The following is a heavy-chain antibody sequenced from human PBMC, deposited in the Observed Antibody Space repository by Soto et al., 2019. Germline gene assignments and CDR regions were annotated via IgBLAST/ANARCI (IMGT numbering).Heavy chain of an antibody. D-gene: IGHD4-4*01. J-gene: IGHJ1*01. V-gene: IGHV4-61*01. CDR2: IYHSGST. CDR1: GGSVSSVNYY. CDR3: ARAGPMTTIIMAS. Sequence: SETLSLTCTFSGGSVSSVNYYWSWIRQPPGKGLGWIGYIYHSGSTNYNPSLKSRVTISVETSKNQFSLKLRSLTAADTAVFYCARAGPMTTIIMASWGPGTLVTVS.